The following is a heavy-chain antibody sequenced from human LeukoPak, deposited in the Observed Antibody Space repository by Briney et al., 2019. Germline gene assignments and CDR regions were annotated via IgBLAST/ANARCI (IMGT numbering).Heavy chain of an antibody. D-gene: IGHD3-3*01. CDR1: GFTFSSYA. V-gene: IGHV3-64*01. Sequence: GGSLRPSCAASGFTFSSYAMHWVRQAPGKGLEYVSAISSNGGSTYYANSVKGRFTISRDNSKNTLYLQMGSLRAEDMAVYYCASLNYDFWSGWNYMDVWGKGTTVTVSS. CDR3: ASLNYDFWSGWNYMDV. CDR2: ISSNGGST. J-gene: IGHJ6*03.